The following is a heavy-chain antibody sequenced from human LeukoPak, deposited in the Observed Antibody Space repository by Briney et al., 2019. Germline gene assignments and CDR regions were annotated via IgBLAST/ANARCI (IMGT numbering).Heavy chain of an antibody. J-gene: IGHJ4*02. CDR1: GYTFTSYG. CDR3: ARSKLGSDYDFWSGYLDY. Sequence: ASVKVSCKASGYTFTSYGISWVRQAPGQGLEWMGWISAYNGNTNYAQKLQGRVTMTTDTSTSTAYMELRGLRSDDTAVYYCARSKLGSDYDFWSGYLDYWGQGTLVTVSS. D-gene: IGHD3-3*01. CDR2: ISAYNGNT. V-gene: IGHV1-18*01.